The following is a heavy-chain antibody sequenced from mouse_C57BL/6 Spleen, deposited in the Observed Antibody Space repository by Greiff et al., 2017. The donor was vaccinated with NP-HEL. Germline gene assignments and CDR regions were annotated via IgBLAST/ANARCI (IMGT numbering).Heavy chain of an antibody. V-gene: IGHV5-6*01. D-gene: IGHD2-2*01. J-gene: IGHJ4*01. Sequence: EVRLVESGGDLVKPGGSLKLSCAASGFTFSSYGMSWVRQTPDKRLEWVATISSGGSYTYYPDSVKGRFTISRDNAKNTLYLQMSSLKSEDTAMYYCARHFGNGVTRHYYAMDYWGQGTSVTVSS. CDR2: ISSGGSYT. CDR3: ARHFGNGVTRHYYAMDY. CDR1: GFTFSSYG.